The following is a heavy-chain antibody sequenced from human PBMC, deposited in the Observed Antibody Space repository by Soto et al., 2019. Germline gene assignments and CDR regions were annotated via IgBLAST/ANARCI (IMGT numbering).Heavy chain of an antibody. Sequence: PGGSLRLSCAASGFTFSSYAMHWVRQAPGKGLEYVSAISSNGCSTYYANSVKGRFTISRDNSKNTLYLQMGSLRAEDMAVYYCARDRSCSSTSCYWRDYYYYYMDVWGKGTTVTVSS. J-gene: IGHJ6*03. D-gene: IGHD2-2*01. V-gene: IGHV3-64*01. CDR2: ISSNGCST. CDR3: ARDRSCSSTSCYWRDYYYYYMDV. CDR1: GFTFSSYA.